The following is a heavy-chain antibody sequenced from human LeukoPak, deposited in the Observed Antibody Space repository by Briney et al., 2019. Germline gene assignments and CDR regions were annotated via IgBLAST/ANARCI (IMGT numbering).Heavy chain of an antibody. CDR3: ARGLLEWLLLPHYYFDY. CDR2: INPSGGST. Sequence: ASVKVSCKASGYTFTSYYMHWVRQAPGHRLEWMGIINPSGGSTSYAQKFQGRVTMTRDTSTSTVYMELSSLRSEDTAVYYCARGLLEWLLLPHYYFDYWGQGTLVTVSS. D-gene: IGHD3-3*01. CDR1: GYTFTSYY. J-gene: IGHJ4*02. V-gene: IGHV1-46*01.